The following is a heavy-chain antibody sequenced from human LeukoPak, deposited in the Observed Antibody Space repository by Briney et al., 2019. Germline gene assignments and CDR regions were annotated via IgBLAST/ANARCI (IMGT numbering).Heavy chain of an antibody. V-gene: IGHV3-74*01. J-gene: IGHJ6*02. CDR3: GRGHNGMDV. Sequence: GGSLRLSCSASGFTFSRYWMHWVRQGPGKGLVWVSRISNDGSSTSYADSVKGRFTISRDNAKNTLYVQMNSLRAEDTAVYYCGRGHNGMDVWGQGTTVTVCS. CDR2: ISNDGSST. CDR1: GFTFSRYW.